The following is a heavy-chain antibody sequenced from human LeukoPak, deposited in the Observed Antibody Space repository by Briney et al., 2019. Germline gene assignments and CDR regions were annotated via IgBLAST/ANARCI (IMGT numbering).Heavy chain of an antibody. D-gene: IGHD3-10*01. CDR3: ARSVGSRYYGSGRGYYYYGMDV. V-gene: IGHV1-69*04. CDR2: IIPILGIA. J-gene: IGHJ6*02. Sequence: GASVKVSFKASGGTFSSYAISWVRQAPGQGLEWMGRIIPILGIANYAQKFQGRVTITADKSTSTDYMELSSLRSEDTAVYYCARSVGSRYYGSGRGYYYYGMDVWGQGTTVTVSS. CDR1: GGTFSSYA.